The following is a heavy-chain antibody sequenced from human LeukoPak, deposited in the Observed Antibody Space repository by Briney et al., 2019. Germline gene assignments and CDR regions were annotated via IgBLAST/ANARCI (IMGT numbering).Heavy chain of an antibody. Sequence: VASVKVSCKASGYTFTSYGISWVRQAPGQGLEWMGWISAYNGNTNYAQKLQGRVTMTTDTSTSTAYMELRSLRSDDTAVYYCARDRDSSGWYVYYNYGMDVWGQGTTVTVSS. CDR3: ARDRDSSGWYVYYNYGMDV. CDR2: ISAYNGNT. D-gene: IGHD6-19*01. J-gene: IGHJ6*02. CDR1: GYTFTSYG. V-gene: IGHV1-18*01.